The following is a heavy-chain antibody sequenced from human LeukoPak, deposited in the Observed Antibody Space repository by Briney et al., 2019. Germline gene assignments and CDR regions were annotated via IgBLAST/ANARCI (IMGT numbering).Heavy chain of an antibody. Sequence: PSETLSLTCTVSGGSISSYYWSWIRQPPGKGLEWIGYIYYSGSTYYNPSLKSRVTISVDTSKNQFSLKLSSVTAADTAVYYCARAEASMTGDYFDYWGQGTLVTVSS. CDR3: ARAEASMTGDYFDY. J-gene: IGHJ4*02. CDR1: GGSISSYY. D-gene: IGHD3-9*01. V-gene: IGHV4-30-4*01. CDR2: IYYSGST.